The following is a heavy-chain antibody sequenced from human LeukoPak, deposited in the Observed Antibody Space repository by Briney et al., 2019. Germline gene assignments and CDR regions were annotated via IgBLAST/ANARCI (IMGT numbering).Heavy chain of an antibody. CDR1: GFTFSSYW. CDR2: IKQDGSEK. CDR3: AREELLWFHSIDY. Sequence: GGSLRLSCAASGFTFSSYWMSWVRQAPGKGLEWVANIKQDGSEKYYVDSVKGRFTISRDNAKNPLYLQMNSLRAEDTAVYYCAREELLWFHSIDYWGQGTLVTVSS. V-gene: IGHV3-7*01. J-gene: IGHJ4*02. D-gene: IGHD3-10*01.